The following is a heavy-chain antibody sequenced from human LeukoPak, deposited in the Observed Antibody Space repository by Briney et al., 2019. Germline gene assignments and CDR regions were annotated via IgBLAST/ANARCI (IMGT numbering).Heavy chain of an antibody. Sequence: ASVKVSCKASGYTFTSYGISWVRQAPGQGLEWMGWISAYNGNTNYAQKLQGRVTMTRDMSTSTVYMELSSLRSEDTAVYYCASSVVKGSYPRTNWFDPWGQGTLVTVSS. V-gene: IGHV1-18*01. CDR2: ISAYNGNT. D-gene: IGHD1-26*01. CDR1: GYTFTSYG. CDR3: ASSVVKGSYPRTNWFDP. J-gene: IGHJ5*02.